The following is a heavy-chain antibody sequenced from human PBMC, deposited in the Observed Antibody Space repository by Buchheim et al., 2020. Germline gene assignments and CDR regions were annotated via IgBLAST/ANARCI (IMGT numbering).Heavy chain of an antibody. CDR2: INHSGST. Sequence: QVQLQESGPGLVKPSGTLSLTCAVSGGSISSSNWWSWVRQPPGKGLEWIGEINHSGSTNYNPSLKSRVTISVDTSKNQFSLKLSSVTAADTAVYYCARAVVPAAIPRDYYYYYYMDVWGKGTT. CDR1: GGSISSSNW. V-gene: IGHV4-4*02. CDR3: ARAVVPAAIPRDYYYYYYMDV. D-gene: IGHD2-2*02. J-gene: IGHJ6*03.